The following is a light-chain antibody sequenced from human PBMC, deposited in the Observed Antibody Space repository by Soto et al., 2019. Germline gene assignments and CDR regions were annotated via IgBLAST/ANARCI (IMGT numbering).Light chain of an antibody. CDR1: QSVSTY. CDR3: LKRNTWPALP. CDR2: DAS. Sequence: EIVLTQSPVTLSLSPGERATLSCRASQSVSTYLAWYQVKPGQAPRRLIYDASRSASVASARFSGSGSGTVFTLPLSSLEPGDFALYYCLKRNTWPALPFGQGARLEI. V-gene: IGKV3-11*01. J-gene: IGKJ5*01.